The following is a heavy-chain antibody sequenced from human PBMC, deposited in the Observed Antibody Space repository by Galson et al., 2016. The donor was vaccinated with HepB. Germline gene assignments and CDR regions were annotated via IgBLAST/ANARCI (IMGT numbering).Heavy chain of an antibody. CDR2: INWSGTVT. V-gene: IGHV3-20*04. D-gene: IGHD3-3*01. J-gene: IGHJ4*02. CDR1: GFSFDVYG. CDR3: TRDLFDYWSGYYF. Sequence: SLRLSCAASGFSFDVYGMSWVRQVPGKGLEWVAGINWSGTVTGYADSVKDRFTISRDNTQNSLYLEVSSLRAEDTALYYCTRDLFDYWSGYYFWGQGTLVTVSS.